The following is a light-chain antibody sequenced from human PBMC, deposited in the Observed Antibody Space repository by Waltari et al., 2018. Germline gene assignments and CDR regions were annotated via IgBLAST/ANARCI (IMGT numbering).Light chain of an antibody. CDR2: DAS. Sequence: VMTQSPATLSVSPGQRATTSCRASQSLSNYLAWYQQKPGQAPRLLIYDASTWATGIPARFSGSGSGTEFTLAISSLQSEDIAVYYCQQYDRWPLTFGGGTKVEFK. CDR3: QQYDRWPLT. J-gene: IGKJ4*01. V-gene: IGKV3-15*01. CDR1: QSLSNY.